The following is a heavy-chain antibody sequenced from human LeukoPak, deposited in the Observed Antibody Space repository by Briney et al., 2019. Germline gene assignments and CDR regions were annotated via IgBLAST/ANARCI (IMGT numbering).Heavy chain of an antibody. V-gene: IGHV4-39*02. CDR2: IYYSGST. Sequence: SETLSLTCTVSGGSISSSRYYWGWLRQPPGKGLEWIGSIYYSGSTYYNPSLKSRVTISVDTSKNHFSLKLSSVTAADTAVYYCARVPTVTFFDYWGEGTLVTVSS. D-gene: IGHD4-17*01. CDR3: ARVPTVTFFDY. J-gene: IGHJ4*02. CDR1: GGSISSSRYY.